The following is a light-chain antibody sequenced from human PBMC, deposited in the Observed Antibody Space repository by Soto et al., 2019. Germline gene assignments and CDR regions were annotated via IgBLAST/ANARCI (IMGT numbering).Light chain of an antibody. V-gene: IGLV2-11*01. Sequence: QSALTQPRSVSGSPGQSVTISCSGTSSDVGGYNYVSWYQQYPGKAPKLMIYDVSKRPSGVPDRFSGSKSGHTASLTITGLQAEDEADYYCCSYAGRYTYVFGTGTKLTVL. CDR2: DVS. CDR1: SSDVGGYNY. CDR3: CSYAGRYTYV. J-gene: IGLJ1*01.